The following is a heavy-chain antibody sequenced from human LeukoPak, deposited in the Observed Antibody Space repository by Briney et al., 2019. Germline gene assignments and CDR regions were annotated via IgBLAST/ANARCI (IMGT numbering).Heavy chain of an antibody. CDR1: GFDFSSHA. CDR2: FNDTGSST. D-gene: IGHD3-9*01. CDR3: AKDLLRIYDS. Sequence: PGGSLRLSCVASGFDFSSHAMTWVRQAPGKGLEWVSSFNDTGSSTYYADSVKGRFTISRDNSKNTLYLQMTNLRAEDTAVYFCAKDLLRIYDSWGQGALVIVSS. V-gene: IGHV3-23*01. J-gene: IGHJ4*02.